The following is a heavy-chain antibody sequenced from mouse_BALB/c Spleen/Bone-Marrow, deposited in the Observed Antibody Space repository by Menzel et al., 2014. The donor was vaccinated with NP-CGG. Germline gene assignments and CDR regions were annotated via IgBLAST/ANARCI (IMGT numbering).Heavy chain of an antibody. D-gene: IGHD2-4*01. CDR2: IDPENGDT. CDR1: GFNIKDYY. Sequence: EVQLQQSGAELVRSGASVKLSCTASGFNIKDYYMHWVKQRPEQGLEWIGWIDPENGDTEYAPKFQGKATMTADTSSNTAYLQLSSLTSEDTAVYYCARWDDYASDYWGQGTTLTVSS. CDR3: ARWDDYASDY. V-gene: IGHV14-4*02. J-gene: IGHJ2*01.